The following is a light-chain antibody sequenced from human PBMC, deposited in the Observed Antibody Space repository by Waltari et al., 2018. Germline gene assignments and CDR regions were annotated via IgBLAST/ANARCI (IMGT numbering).Light chain of an antibody. J-gene: IGLJ2*01. CDR3: QSYDVSLSVV. V-gene: IGLV1-40*01. CDR1: GSNLGPGYE. Sequence: QSVLTQPPSVSGAPGPRVTISCTGSGSNLGPGYEFHWYRQLPGKAPTLLIYGIDTRPPGVPDRFSGSQYGTSASLAIAGLQADDEGDYYCQSYDVSLSVVFGGGTKLTVL. CDR2: GID.